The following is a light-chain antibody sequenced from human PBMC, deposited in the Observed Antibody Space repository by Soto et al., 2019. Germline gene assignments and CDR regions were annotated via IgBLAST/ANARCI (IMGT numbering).Light chain of an antibody. Sequence: DIQMTQSPSPLSAFIGDRVTITCRASQRIDSYLNWYQQKPGEAPELLIYGTSSLQSGVPSRFSGSGSGTDFSLTISSLQPEDFATYFCQQSYSTPWTFGQGTKVDIK. CDR3: QQSYSTPWT. CDR2: GTS. J-gene: IGKJ2*01. CDR1: QRIDSY. V-gene: IGKV1-39*01.